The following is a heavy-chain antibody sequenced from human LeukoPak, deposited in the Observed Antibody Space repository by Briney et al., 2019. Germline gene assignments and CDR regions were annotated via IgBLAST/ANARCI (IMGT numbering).Heavy chain of an antibody. CDR2: IKQDGSEK. Sequence: GGSLRLSCAASGFTFSSYWMSWVRQAPGKGLEWVANIKQDGSEKYYVDPVKGRFTISRDNAKNSLYLRMNSLRAEDTAVYYCARARRVGATIAYDYWGQGTLVTVSS. D-gene: IGHD1-26*01. CDR3: ARARRVGATIAYDY. V-gene: IGHV3-7*01. J-gene: IGHJ4*02. CDR1: GFTFSSYW.